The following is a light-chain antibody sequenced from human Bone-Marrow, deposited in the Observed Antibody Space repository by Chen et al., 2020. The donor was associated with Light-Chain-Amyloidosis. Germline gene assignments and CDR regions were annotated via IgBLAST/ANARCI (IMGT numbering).Light chain of an antibody. CDR2: SNN. CDR3: AAYDDSLNGVV. CDR1: SSNIGGNP. J-gene: IGLJ2*01. V-gene: IGLV1-44*01. Sequence: QSVLTQPPSASGTPGQRVTISCFGSSSNIGGNPVNWYHQLPGTAPKLLVYSNNQRPSGVPDRFSGSKSGTSASLAISGLQSEDEADYYCAAYDDSLNGVVFGGGTKLTVL.